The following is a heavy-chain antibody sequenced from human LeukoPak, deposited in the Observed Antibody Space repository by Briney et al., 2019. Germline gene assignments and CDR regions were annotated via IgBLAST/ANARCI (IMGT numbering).Heavy chain of an antibody. CDR3: AKGLYGSCYSGIDF. CDR1: GFTFRSYA. D-gene: IGHD2-15*01. J-gene: IGHJ4*02. V-gene: IGHV3-23*01. Sequence: PGGSLRLSCAASGFTFRSYAMSWVRQAPGKGLEWVSGISGSGGSTYYADSVKGRFTISRDNSKNTLYLQMNSLRAEDTAVYFCAKGLYGSCYSGIDFWGQGTLVTVSS. CDR2: ISGSGGST.